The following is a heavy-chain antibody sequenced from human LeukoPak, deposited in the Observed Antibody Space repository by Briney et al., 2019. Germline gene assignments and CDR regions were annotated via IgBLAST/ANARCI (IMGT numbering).Heavy chain of an antibody. V-gene: IGHV3-23*01. CDR1: GGSISSSSYY. CDR2: ISGSGGST. CDR3: AKGRGGCSGGSCYFPNDY. Sequence: PSETLSLTCTVSGGSISSSSYYWAWVRQAPGKGLEWVSAISGSGGSTYYADSVKGRFTISRDNSKNTLYLQMNSLRAEDTAVYYCAKGRGGCSGGSCYFPNDYWGQGTLVTVSS. D-gene: IGHD2-15*01. J-gene: IGHJ4*02.